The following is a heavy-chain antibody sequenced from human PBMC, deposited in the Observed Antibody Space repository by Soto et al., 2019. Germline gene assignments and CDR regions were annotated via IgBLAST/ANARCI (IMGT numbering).Heavy chain of an antibody. CDR1: GVSFSGYD. J-gene: IGHJ4*02. CDR3: ARGRRYSSDWYTSNSCYFEY. CDR2: INHSGST. Sequence: SETLSLTCAVYGVSFSGYDWSWIRQPPGKGLEWIGEINHSGSTNYNPSLKSRGTISVDTSKNQFSLKLSSVTAADTAVYYCARGRRYSSDWYTSNSCYFEYWGQGTLVTVSS. D-gene: IGHD6-19*01. V-gene: IGHV4-34*01.